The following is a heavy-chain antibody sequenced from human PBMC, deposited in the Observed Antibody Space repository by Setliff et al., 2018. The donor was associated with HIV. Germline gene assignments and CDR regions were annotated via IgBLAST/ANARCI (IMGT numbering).Heavy chain of an antibody. CDR3: ARHVGGSYTHFDY. CDR1: GGSISSYY. CDR2: IYYSGST. V-gene: IGHV4-59*08. D-gene: IGHD1-26*01. Sequence: SETLSLTCTVSGGSISSYYWSWIRQPPGKGLEWIGYIYYSGSTNYNPSLKSRVTISVDTSKNQFSLKLSSVTAADTAVYYCARHVGGSYTHFDYWGQGTLVTVSS. J-gene: IGHJ4*02.